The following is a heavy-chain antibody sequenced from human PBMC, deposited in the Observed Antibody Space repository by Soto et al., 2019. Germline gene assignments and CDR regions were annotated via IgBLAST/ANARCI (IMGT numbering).Heavy chain of an antibody. CDR1: GFTFSSYW. J-gene: IGHJ1*01. CDR3: ARDSRDIVVVPAASVDTFEYFQH. CDR2: LKQDGSEK. D-gene: IGHD2-2*01. Sequence: EVQLVESGGGLVQPGGSLRLSCAASGFTFSSYWMSWVRQAPGKGLEWVANLKQDGSEKYYVDSVKGRFTISRDNDKNSLYLQMNSLRAEDTAVYYCARDSRDIVVVPAASVDTFEYFQHWGQGTLVTVSS. V-gene: IGHV3-7*01.